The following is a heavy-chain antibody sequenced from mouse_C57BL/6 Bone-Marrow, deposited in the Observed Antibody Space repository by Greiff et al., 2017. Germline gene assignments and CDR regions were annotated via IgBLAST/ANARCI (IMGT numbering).Heavy chain of an antibody. CDR2: IDPETGGT. CDR3: TEGTVVAYYYAMDY. D-gene: IGHD1-1*01. CDR1: GYTFTDYE. Sequence: QVQLQQSGAELVRPGVSVTLSCKASGYTFTDYEMHWVKQTPVHGLGWIWAIDPETGGTAYNQKFKGKAILTADKSSSTAYMELRSLTSEDSAVYYCTEGTVVAYYYAMDYGGQGTSVTVSS. V-gene: IGHV1-15*01. J-gene: IGHJ4*01.